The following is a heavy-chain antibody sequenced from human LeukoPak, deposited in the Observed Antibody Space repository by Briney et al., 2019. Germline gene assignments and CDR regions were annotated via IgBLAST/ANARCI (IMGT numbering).Heavy chain of an antibody. CDR2: IYYSGST. Sequence: SETLSLTCTVSGGSISSGDYYWSWIRQPPGKGLEWIGYIYYSGSTYYNPSLKSRVTISVDTSKNQFSLKLSSVTAADTAVYYCARVLDLSSGYYPQSDHWGQGTLVTVSS. D-gene: IGHD3-22*01. CDR3: ARVLDLSSGYYPQSDH. V-gene: IGHV4-30-4*01. J-gene: IGHJ4*02. CDR1: GGSISSGDYY.